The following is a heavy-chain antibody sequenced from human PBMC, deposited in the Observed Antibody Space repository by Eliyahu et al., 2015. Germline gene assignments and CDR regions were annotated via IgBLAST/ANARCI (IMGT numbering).Heavy chain of an antibody. CDR3: SAYYYDSGTFSFDS. CDR2: FSPKDGSS. CDR1: GSTFXNSX. J-gene: IGHJ4*02. Sequence: QVQLVQSGAEVRQPXASVKXSCKAXGSTFXNSXLPWVRQAPGQGLEWMGIFSPKDGSSRSAHKFQGRVAITRDTSTSTVYMELSSLRSEDTALYFCSAYYYDSGTFSFDSWGQGTLVTVSS. V-gene: IGHV1-46*01. D-gene: IGHD3-10*01.